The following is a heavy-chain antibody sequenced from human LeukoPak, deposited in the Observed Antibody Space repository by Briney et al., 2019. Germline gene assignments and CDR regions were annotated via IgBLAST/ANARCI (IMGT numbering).Heavy chain of an antibody. J-gene: IGHJ4*02. Sequence: ASVKVSCKASGGTFSSYAISWVRQAPGQGLEWMGRINPNSGGTNYAQKFQGRVTMTRDTSISTAYMELSRLRSDDTAVYYCARILTSGSYYVDYWGQGTLVTVSS. CDR3: ARILTSGSYYVDY. D-gene: IGHD1-26*01. V-gene: IGHV1-2*06. CDR2: INPNSGGT. CDR1: GGTFSSYA.